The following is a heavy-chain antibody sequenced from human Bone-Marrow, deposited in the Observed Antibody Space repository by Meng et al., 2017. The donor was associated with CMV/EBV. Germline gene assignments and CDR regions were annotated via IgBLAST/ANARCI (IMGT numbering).Heavy chain of an antibody. D-gene: IGHD2-2*01. J-gene: IGHJ4*02. CDR2: INHSGST. V-gene: IGHV4-34*01. CDR3: ARLWAHCSSTSCYYFDY. Sequence: SETLSLTCAVYGGSFSGYYWSWIRQPPGKGLEWIGEINHSGSTNYNPSLKSRVTISVDTSKNQFSLKLSSVTAEDTAVYYCARLWAHCSSTSCYYFDYWGQGTLVTVSS. CDR1: GGSFSGYY.